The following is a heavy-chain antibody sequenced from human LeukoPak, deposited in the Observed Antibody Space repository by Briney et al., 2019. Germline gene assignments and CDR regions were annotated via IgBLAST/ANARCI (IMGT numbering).Heavy chain of an antibody. CDR1: GYTFNHYY. J-gene: IGHJ4*02. CDR3: SREWCYGDAYLDS. CDR2: INPSSGGT. Sequence: ASVTVSCKACGYTFNHYYMHWVQQAPGQGLEWMGWINPSSGGTNYAQKFQGRVTLTRDTSISTAYMELSRLRSDDTAVYYCSREWCYGDAYLDSWGQGTVAIVSS. V-gene: IGHV1-2*02. D-gene: IGHD4-17*01.